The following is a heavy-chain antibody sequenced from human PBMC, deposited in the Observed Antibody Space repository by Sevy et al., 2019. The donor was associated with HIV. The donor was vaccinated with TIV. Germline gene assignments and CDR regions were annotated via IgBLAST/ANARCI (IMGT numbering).Heavy chain of an antibody. V-gene: IGHV3-33*01. J-gene: IGHJ4*02. Sequence: GGSQRLSCAASGFTFSSYGMHWVRQAPGKGLEWVALIWFDGSNTYYADSVKGRFTISRDIAKNTLHLQMNSLRAEDTAVYYCARDLEFYDYGDYGPAFMPDYWGQGTLVTVSS. D-gene: IGHD4-17*01. CDR2: IWFDGSNT. CDR1: GFTFSSYG. CDR3: ARDLEFYDYGDYGPAFMPDY.